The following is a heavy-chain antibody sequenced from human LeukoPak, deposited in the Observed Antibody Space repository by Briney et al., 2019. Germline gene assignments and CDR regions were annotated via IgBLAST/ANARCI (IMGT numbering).Heavy chain of an antibody. D-gene: IGHD5-12*01. V-gene: IGHV4-59*01. CDR3: ARPLRGYNGPFDY. CDR1: GGSISSYY. J-gene: IGHJ4*02. Sequence: SETLSLTCTVSGGSISSYYWSWIRQPPGKGLEWIGYIYYSGSTNCNPSLKSRVTISVDTSKNQFSLKLSSVTAADTAVYYCARPLRGYNGPFDYWGQGTLVTVSS. CDR2: IYYSGST.